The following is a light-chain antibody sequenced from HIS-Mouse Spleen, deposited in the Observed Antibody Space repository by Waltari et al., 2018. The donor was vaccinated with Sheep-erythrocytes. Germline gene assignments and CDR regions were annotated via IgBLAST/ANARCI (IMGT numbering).Light chain of an antibody. CDR2: DVS. Sequence: QSALTQPRSVSGSPGQLVTIPCTGTSSDVGGYNYVSWYQQHPGKAPKLMIYDVSKRPSGVPDRFSGSKSGNTASLTISGLQAEDEADYYCCSYAGSYNHVFATGTKVTVL. J-gene: IGLJ1*01. CDR3: CSYAGSYNHV. V-gene: IGLV2-11*01. CDR1: SSDVGGYNY.